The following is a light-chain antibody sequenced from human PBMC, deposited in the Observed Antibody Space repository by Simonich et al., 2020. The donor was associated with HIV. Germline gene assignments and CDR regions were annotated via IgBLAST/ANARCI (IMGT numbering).Light chain of an antibody. CDR1: QSISSW. Sequence: DIQITQSPSTLSASVGDRVTITCRASQSISSWLAWYQQKPGKAPKLLIYKASSLQSGVPSRFSVSGSGTEFTLTISSLQPDDFATYYCQQYNRYSPRTFGQGTKVDIK. CDR2: KAS. V-gene: IGKV1-5*03. CDR3: QQYNRYSPRT. J-gene: IGKJ1*01.